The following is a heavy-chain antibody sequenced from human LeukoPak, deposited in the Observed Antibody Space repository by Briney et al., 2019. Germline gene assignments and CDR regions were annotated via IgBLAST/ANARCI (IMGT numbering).Heavy chain of an antibody. CDR3: AREKIVATIDEFDY. CDR2: IKKDGSEK. D-gene: IGHD5-12*01. CDR1: GFTFSSYS. V-gene: IGHV3-7*01. Sequence: GGSLRLSCAASGFTFSSYSMSWVRQAPGKGPEWVANIKKDGSEKYYVDSVKGRFTISRDHAKNSMYLQMNSLRAEDTAVYYGAREKIVATIDEFDYWGQGTLVTVSS. J-gene: IGHJ4*02.